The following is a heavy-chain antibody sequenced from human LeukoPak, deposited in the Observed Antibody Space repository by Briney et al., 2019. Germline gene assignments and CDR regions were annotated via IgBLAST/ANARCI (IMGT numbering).Heavy chain of an antibody. V-gene: IGHV1-18*01. D-gene: IGHD3-22*01. J-gene: IGHJ4*02. CDR3: ARGGRYYDTSGSYFDY. CDR1: GYTFTNYA. CDR2: ISAYNGNT. Sequence: ASVKVSCKASGYTFTNYAITWVRQAPGQGLEWMGWISAYNGNTNYAQKLQGRVTMTTDTSTTTAYMELRSLRSDDTAVYYCARGGRYYDTSGSYFDYWGQGTLVTGSS.